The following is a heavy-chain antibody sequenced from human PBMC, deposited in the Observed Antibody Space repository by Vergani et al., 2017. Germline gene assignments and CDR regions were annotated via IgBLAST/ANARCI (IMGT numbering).Heavy chain of an antibody. V-gene: IGHV4-34*01. CDR3: ARVNTETNGQLYYYYYMDF. J-gene: IGHJ6*03. CDR2: IDHTGRP. CDR1: GGSFTSYH. D-gene: IGHD4-11*01. Sequence: QVQLQQWGGGLLKPSETLSLTCVVNGGSFTSYHWTWIRQSPGEGLEWVGDIDHTGRPDYNPSLKSRLTMSVDKSRNQFSLTLNSVTATDTAIYFCARVNTETNGQLYYYYYMDFGGQGTAVTVS.